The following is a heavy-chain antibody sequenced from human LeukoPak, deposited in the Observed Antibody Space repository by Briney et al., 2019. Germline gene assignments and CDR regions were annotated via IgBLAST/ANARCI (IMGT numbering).Heavy chain of an antibody. CDR1: DGSPTRGGFS. Sequence: PSETLSLTCTVSDGSPTRGGFSWSWVRQHPGKGLECIGYIYDNGRTKYNSSLKSRLTISVNPSNNQFSLKLTSVTAADTAVYYCARSGYYAFDIWGQGTMVTVSS. CDR2: IYDNGRT. V-gene: IGHV4-31*03. D-gene: IGHD3-3*01. J-gene: IGHJ3*02. CDR3: ARSGYYAFDI.